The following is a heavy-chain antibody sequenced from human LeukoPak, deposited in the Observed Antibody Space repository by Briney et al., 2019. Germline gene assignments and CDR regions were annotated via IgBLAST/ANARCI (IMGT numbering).Heavy chain of an antibody. CDR2: INPNSGGT. CDR1: GYTFTGYY. Sequence: ASVKVSCKASGYTFTGYYMHWVRQAPGQGLEWMGWINPNSGGTNYAQKFQGRVTMTRDTSISTAYMELSRLRSDDTAVYYCARARLGYEGAFDIWGQGTMATVSS. CDR3: ARARLGYEGAFDI. V-gene: IGHV1-2*02. J-gene: IGHJ3*02. D-gene: IGHD5-12*01.